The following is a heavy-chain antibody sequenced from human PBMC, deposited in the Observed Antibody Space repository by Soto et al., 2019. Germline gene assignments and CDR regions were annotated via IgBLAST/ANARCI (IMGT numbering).Heavy chain of an antibody. Sequence: QVQLVESGGGVVQPGRSLRLSCAASGFTFSSYAMHWVRQAPGRGLEWVATISYDGNNKYYADSVKGRFTIFSNNTKNSVYLQMIRLRAEDTAVSYLANYRLRLVELSLIGYFDYWGQGTLVTVSS. V-gene: IGHV3-30-3*01. CDR2: ISYDGNNK. CDR1: GFTFSSYA. D-gene: IGHD3-16*02. CDR3: ANYRLRLVELSLIGYFDY. J-gene: IGHJ4*02.